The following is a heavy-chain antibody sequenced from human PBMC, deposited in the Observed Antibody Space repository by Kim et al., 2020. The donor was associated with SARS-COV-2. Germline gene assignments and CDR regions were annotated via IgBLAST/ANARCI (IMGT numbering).Heavy chain of an antibody. Sequence: GGSLRLSCAASGFTVSSNYMSWVRQAPGKGLEWVSVIYSGGSTYYADSVKGRFTISRDNTKNTLYLQMNSLRAADTAVYYCARAGFPGGRFDYWGQGTLVTVSS. V-gene: IGHV3-53*01. J-gene: IGHJ4*02. D-gene: IGHD3-10*01. CDR3: ARAGFPGGRFDY. CDR2: IYSGGST. CDR1: GFTVSSNY.